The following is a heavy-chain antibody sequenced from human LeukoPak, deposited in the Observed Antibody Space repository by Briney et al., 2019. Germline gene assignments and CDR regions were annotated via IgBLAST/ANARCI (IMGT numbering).Heavy chain of an antibody. Sequence: GGSLRLSCAASGFTFSSYGIHWVRQAPGKGLEWVAVISYDGSNTEYADSVRGRVTISRDNSKNTVFLQMNSLRVEDTAVYFCAKSDYSSHYFDYWGQGTLVTVSS. CDR3: AKSDYSSHYFDY. CDR1: GFTFSSYG. CDR2: ISYDGSNT. J-gene: IGHJ4*02. V-gene: IGHV3-30*18. D-gene: IGHD6-13*01.